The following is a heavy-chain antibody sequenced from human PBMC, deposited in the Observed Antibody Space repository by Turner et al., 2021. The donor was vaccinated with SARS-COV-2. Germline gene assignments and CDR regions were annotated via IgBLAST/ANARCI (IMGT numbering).Heavy chain of an antibody. CDR3: ARVGGSGWYGS. Sequence: VHMVQSGTEVKKPGALVNVSCETSGYTFSSYNIHWVRQAPGQGLEWMAWINPKSGDTEFAQKFQGRVTVTRDMSISTAYMGLNNLRSDDTAVYYCARVGGSGWYGSWGQGTLVTVSS. CDR1: GYTFSSYN. D-gene: IGHD6-19*01. J-gene: IGHJ4*02. CDR2: INPKSGDT. V-gene: IGHV1-2*02.